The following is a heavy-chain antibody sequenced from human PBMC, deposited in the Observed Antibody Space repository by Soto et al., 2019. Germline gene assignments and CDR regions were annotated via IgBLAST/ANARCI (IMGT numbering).Heavy chain of an antibody. Sequence: QVQLQESGPGLVKPSGTLSLTCAVSGDSISSSNWWSWVRQAPWKGLEWIGEIYHSEATTYNPSLKSRATISVDPSKNHCSLKLTSGTAADTAVYFCARDLGTGTDFWGRGTLVTVAS. CDR3: ARDLGTGTDF. J-gene: IGHJ4*02. CDR2: IYHSEAT. CDR1: GDSISSSNW. V-gene: IGHV4-4*02. D-gene: IGHD1-1*01.